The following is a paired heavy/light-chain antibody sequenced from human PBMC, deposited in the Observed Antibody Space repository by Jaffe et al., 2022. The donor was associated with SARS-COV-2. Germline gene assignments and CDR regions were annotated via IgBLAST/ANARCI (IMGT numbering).Light chain of an antibody. Sequence: DIQMTQSPSSLSASVGDRVTITCRASQGISNYLAWYQQKPGKVPKLLIYAASTLQSGVPSRFSGSGSGTDFTLTISSLQPEDVATYYCQKYNSALTWTFGQGTKVEIK. CDR2: AAS. CDR1: QGISNY. V-gene: IGKV1-27*01. J-gene: IGKJ1*01. CDR3: QKYNSALTWT.
Heavy chain of an antibody. V-gene: IGHV3-23*04. J-gene: IGHJ6*03. CDR1: GFTFSSYA. Sequence: EVQLVESGGGLVQPGGSLRLSCAASGFTFSSYAMSWVRQAPGKGLEWVSAISGSGGSTYYADSVKGRFTISRDNSKNTLYLQMNSLRAEDTAVYYCAKVHGVSSAHPYYYYYMDVWGKGTTVTVSS. CDR3: AKVHGVSSAHPYYYYYMDV. CDR2: ISGSGGST. D-gene: IGHD3-22*01.